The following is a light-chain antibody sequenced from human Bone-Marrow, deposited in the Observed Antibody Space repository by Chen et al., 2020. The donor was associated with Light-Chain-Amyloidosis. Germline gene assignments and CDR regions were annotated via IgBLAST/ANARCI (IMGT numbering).Light chain of an antibody. CDR1: SGSIATNY. CDR3: QSYQGSSQGV. Sequence: NFMLTQPHSVSESPGKTVIITCTRSSGSIATNYVQWYQQRPGSSPTTVIYEDDQRPSGVPDRFSGSINRSSNSASLTISGLKTEDEADYYCQSYQGSSQGVFGGGTKLTVL. V-gene: IGLV6-57*01. CDR2: EDD. J-gene: IGLJ3*02.